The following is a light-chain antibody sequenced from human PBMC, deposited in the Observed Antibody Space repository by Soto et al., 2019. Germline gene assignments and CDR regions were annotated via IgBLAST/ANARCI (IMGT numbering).Light chain of an antibody. V-gene: IGLV2-14*03. Sequence: QPVLTQPASVSGSPGQSITISCTGSSSDVGGYNFVSWYQHHPGKAPKLMIYHVTNRPSGVSDRFSGSKSGNRASLTISGLQAEDEADYYCSSYTRSSTVVFGGGTKVTVL. CDR3: SSYTRSSTVV. J-gene: IGLJ2*01. CDR1: SSDVGGYNF. CDR2: HVT.